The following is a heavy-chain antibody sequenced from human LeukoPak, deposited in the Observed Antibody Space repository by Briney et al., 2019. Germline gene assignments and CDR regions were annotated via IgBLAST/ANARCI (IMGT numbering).Heavy chain of an antibody. Sequence: SETLSLTCTVSGGSISSYYWSWIRQSSGKGLEWIGYIYYKGSTNYNPSLKSRVTVSVDTSKNQFSLKLSSVTAADTAVYYCARSYGSGSYFDHWGQGTLVTVSS. CDR2: IYYKGST. D-gene: IGHD3-10*01. V-gene: IGHV4-59*01. CDR3: ARSYGSGSYFDH. J-gene: IGHJ4*02. CDR1: GGSISSYY.